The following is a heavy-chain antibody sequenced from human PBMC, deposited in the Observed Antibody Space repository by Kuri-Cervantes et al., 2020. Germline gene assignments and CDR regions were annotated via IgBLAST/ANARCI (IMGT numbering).Heavy chain of an antibody. CDR1: GFTFSSYA. D-gene: IGHD6-19*01. CDR3: ARGTGIAVAGIIFS. J-gene: IGHJ5*02. Sequence: ETLSLTCAASGFTFSSYAMSWVRQAPGKGLEWVSAISGSGGSTYYADSVKGRFTISKDNSKDTLYLQMNSLRAEDTAVYYCARGTGIAVAGIIFSWGQGTLVTVSS. V-gene: IGHV3-23*01. CDR2: ISGSGGST.